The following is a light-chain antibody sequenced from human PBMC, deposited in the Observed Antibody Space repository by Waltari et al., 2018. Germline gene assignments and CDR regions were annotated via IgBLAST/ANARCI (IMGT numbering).Light chain of an antibody. V-gene: IGLV2-14*03. CDR3: SSYTSTSTWV. Sequence: QSALAQPASVSGSPGQSITISCTGTSSDVGGFNYVSWYHQHPGKAPKLIISSVTIRPSGVSDRFSGSKSGKTASLTISGLQAEDEAYYCCSSYTSTSTWVFGRGTKLTVL. CDR1: SSDVGGFNY. CDR2: SVT. J-gene: IGLJ3*02.